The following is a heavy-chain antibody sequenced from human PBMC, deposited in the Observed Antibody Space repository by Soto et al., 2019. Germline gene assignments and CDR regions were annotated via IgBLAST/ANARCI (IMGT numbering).Heavy chain of an antibody. Sequence: SETLSLTCTVSGASISSADHYWSWVRQPPGKGLEWIGYIYYSGSTYYSPSLKSRVSISVDTSKNHFSLRVNSVTAADTAVYYCARALYSSTWYGDFDSWGQGTLVTV. CDR2: IYYSGST. J-gene: IGHJ4*02. CDR3: ARALYSSTWYGDFDS. D-gene: IGHD6-13*01. V-gene: IGHV4-30-4*01. CDR1: GASISSADHY.